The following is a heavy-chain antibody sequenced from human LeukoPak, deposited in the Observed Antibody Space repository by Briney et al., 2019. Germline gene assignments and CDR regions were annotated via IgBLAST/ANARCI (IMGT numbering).Heavy chain of an antibody. D-gene: IGHD2-2*01. V-gene: IGHV3-21*01. J-gene: IGHJ4*02. CDR3: ARVPQQDIVVVPAAPVGY. Sequence: PGGSLRLSCAASGFTFSSYSMNWVRQAPGKGLEWVSSIGSSSSYIYYADSVKGRFTISRDNAKNSLYLQMNSLRAEDTAVYYCARVPQQDIVVVPAAPVGYWGQGTLVTVSS. CDR1: GFTFSSYS. CDR2: IGSSSSYI.